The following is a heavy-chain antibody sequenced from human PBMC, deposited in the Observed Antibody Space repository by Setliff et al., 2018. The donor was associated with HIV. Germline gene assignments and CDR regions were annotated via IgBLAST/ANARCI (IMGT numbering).Heavy chain of an antibody. D-gene: IGHD6-6*01. J-gene: IGHJ4*02. CDR1: GVAVGRGDYY. Sequence: SETLSLTCSVSGVAVGRGDYYWHWIRQHPEKALEWIGYIFHSGDTYYNPSLKSRISMSVDTSKNQFSLELTSLTAADPAVYYCATRPRIAARPFDYWGQGMLVTVSS. CDR3: ATRPRIAARPFDY. V-gene: IGHV4-31*03. CDR2: IFHSGDT.